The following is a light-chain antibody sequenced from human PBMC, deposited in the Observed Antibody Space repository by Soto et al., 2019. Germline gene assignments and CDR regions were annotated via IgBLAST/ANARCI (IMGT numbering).Light chain of an antibody. Sequence: DFQMTQSPSSLSASVGDRVTITCRASQVIRNHLVWYQQKPGQVPNLLIFASSILQSGVPSRFSGSGSGTDFTLTISSLQREDVAAYYCQKYNKVPPGYSIGQGTKVEIK. J-gene: IGKJ2*03. V-gene: IGKV1-27*01. CDR2: ASS. CDR1: QVIRNH. CDR3: QKYNKVPPGYS.